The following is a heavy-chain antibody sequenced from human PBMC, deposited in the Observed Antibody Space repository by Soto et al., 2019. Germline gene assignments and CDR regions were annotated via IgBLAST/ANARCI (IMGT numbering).Heavy chain of an antibody. CDR2: ISAYNGNT. J-gene: IGHJ5*02. D-gene: IGHD2-15*01. CDR1: GDTFTSCG. V-gene: IGHV1-18*01. Sequence: VASVKVSCKASGDTFTSCGISWVRQAPGQGLEWMGWISAYNGNTNYAQKLQGRVTMTTDTSTSTAYMELRSLRSDDTAVYYCARSAPYCSGGSCYSSWFDPWGQGTLVTVSS. CDR3: ARSAPYCSGGSCYSSWFDP.